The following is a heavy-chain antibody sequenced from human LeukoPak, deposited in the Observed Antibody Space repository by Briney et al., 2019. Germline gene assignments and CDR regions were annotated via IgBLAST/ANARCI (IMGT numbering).Heavy chain of an antibody. D-gene: IGHD3-3*01. Sequence: ASVKVSCKASGYTFTSYYMHWVRQAPGQGLEWMGGIIPIFGTANYAQKFQGRATITADESTSTAYMELSSLRSEDTAVYYCARDITIFGTSYDWFDPWGQGTLVTVSS. V-gene: IGHV1-69*13. J-gene: IGHJ5*02. CDR3: ARDITIFGTSYDWFDP. CDR2: IIPIFGTA. CDR1: GYTFTSYY.